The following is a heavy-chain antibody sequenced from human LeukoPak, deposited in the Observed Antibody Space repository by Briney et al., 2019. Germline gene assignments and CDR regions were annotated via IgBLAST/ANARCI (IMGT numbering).Heavy chain of an antibody. CDR1: GGSISTSNYY. Sequence: SETLSLTCSVSGGSISTSNYYWGWIRQPPGKGLEWIGNIFYSGSTYYSPSLRSRVTISLDTSKNQFSLKLSSVTAADTAVYYCARRGGSGSPYFDYWGQGTLVTVSS. V-gene: IGHV4-39*07. D-gene: IGHD3-10*01. J-gene: IGHJ4*02. CDR2: IFYSGST. CDR3: ARRGGSGSPYFDY.